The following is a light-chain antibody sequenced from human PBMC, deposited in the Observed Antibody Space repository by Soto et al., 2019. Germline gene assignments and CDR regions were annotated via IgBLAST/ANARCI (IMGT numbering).Light chain of an antibody. CDR2: AAS. CDR3: RQANGISLT. J-gene: IGKJ4*01. Sequence: IPMTQSPSTLSASFGDSVTIXXRASQSISSWLAWYQQKPGKAPKRXIYAASSLQSGGPSRCSGSGSGTDFTLTISSLQPEDFATFYCRQANGISLTFGGGTKVDIK. CDR1: QSISSW. V-gene: IGKV1-12*01.